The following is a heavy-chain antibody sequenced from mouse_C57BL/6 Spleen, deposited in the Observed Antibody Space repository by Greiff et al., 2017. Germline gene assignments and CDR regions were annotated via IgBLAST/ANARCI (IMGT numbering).Heavy chain of an antibody. D-gene: IGHD2-5*01. CDR2: ISDGGSYT. CDR3: ARDFSNYGWFAY. V-gene: IGHV5-4*01. CDR1: GFTFSSYA. J-gene: IGHJ3*01. Sequence: EVKLVESGGGLVKPGGSLKLSCAASGFTFSSYAMSWVRQTPEKRLEWVATISDGGSYTYYPDNVKGRFTISRDNAKNNLYLQMSHLKSEDTAMYYCARDFSNYGWFAYWGQGTLVTVSA.